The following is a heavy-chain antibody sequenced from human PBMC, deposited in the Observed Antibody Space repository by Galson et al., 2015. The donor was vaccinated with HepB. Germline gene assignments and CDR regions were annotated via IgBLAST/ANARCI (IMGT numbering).Heavy chain of an antibody. D-gene: IGHD3-22*01. Sequence: SVKVSCKASGGTFSSYAISWVRQAPGQGLEWMGGIIPIFGTANYAQKFQGRVTITADESTSTAYMELSSLRSEDTAVYYCARVRYYYDSSGYYPVGAFDIWGQGTMVTVSS. J-gene: IGHJ3*02. CDR2: IIPIFGTA. CDR1: GGTFSSYA. CDR3: ARVRYYYDSSGYYPVGAFDI. V-gene: IGHV1-69*13.